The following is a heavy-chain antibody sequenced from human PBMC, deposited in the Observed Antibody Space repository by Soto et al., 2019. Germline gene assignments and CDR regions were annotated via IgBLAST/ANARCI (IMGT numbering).Heavy chain of an antibody. CDR1: TGSTNSFY. V-gene: IGHV4-59*01. Sequence: QVQLQVSGPGLVKPSATLSLSCTVSTGSTNSFYWSWIRQPPGKGLEWIGYFFYTGTTNHNPSLKSRVTISLDMSSSQFSLSLSSVTAADTAMYYCARSRDGYNLNPIDKWGQGLLVTVSS. D-gene: IGHD5-12*01. J-gene: IGHJ4*02. CDR2: FFYTGTT. CDR3: ARSRDGYNLNPIDK.